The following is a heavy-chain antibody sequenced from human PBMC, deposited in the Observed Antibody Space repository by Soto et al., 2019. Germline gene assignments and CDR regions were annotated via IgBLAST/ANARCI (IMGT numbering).Heavy chain of an antibody. V-gene: IGHV1-8*01. CDR1: GYTFTSYD. J-gene: IGHJ3*02. Sequence: ASVKVSCKASGYTFTSYDINWVRQATGQGLEWMGWMNPNSGNTGYAQKFQGRVTMTRNTSISTAYMELSSLRSEDTAVYYCARGVLRWFGEKTYYCEIWGRGTRVAVAS. CDR3: ARGVLRWFGEKTYYCEI. D-gene: IGHD3-10*01. CDR2: MNPNSGNT.